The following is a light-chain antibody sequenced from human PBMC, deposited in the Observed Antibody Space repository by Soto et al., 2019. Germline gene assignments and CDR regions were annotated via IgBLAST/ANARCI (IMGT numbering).Light chain of an antibody. CDR2: DVT. CDR1: GSDVAGYNY. Sequence: QSALTQPGSVSGSPGQSVTISCTGTGSDVAGYNYVSWYQQHPGKAPKLMIYDVTKRPSGVHDRFSGSKSGNTASLTISGLQAEDEADYYCCSYGGTYNLIFGGGTKVTVL. V-gene: IGLV2-11*01. J-gene: IGLJ2*01. CDR3: CSYGGTYNLI.